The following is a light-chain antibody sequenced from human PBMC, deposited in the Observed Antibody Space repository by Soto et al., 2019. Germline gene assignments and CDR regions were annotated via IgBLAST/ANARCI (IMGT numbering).Light chain of an antibody. CDR2: WAS. CDR3: QQYHSAPLT. CDR1: QSVLHSSNNMNY. J-gene: IGKJ4*01. V-gene: IGKV4-1*01. Sequence: DIVMTQSPDSLAVSLGERATINCKSSQSVLHSSNNMNYLTWYKHKPGQPPKLLIYWASTRESGVPDRFSGSGSGTDFTLTISSLQAEDVAVYYCQQYHSAPLTFGGGTKVEI.